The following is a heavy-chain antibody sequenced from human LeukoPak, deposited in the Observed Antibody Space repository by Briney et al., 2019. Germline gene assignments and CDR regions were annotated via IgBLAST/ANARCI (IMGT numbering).Heavy chain of an antibody. D-gene: IGHD2-21*01. CDR1: GGAIRSHY. V-gene: IGHV4-59*11. CDR3: GREALVGHFSYYYMDV. J-gene: IGHJ6*03. Sequence: SETLSLTCTVSGGAIRSHYWTWIRQSPVKGLEWIGDVSNSGSTSYNPSLKSRVTISIDTTKNQFSLKLRSVTAADTAVYYCGREALVGHFSYYYMDVWGKGTTVTVSS. CDR2: VSNSGST.